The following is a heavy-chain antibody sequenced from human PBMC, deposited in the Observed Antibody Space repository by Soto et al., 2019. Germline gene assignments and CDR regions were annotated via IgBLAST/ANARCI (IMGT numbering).Heavy chain of an antibody. CDR3: ASNMVFGEYGMDV. CDR2: IRGSAGSI. CDR1: GFTFSSYG. D-gene: IGHD3-10*02. V-gene: IGHV3-23*01. Sequence: PGGSLRLSCAASGFTFSSYGMHWVRQAPGKGLEWVSAIRGSAGSIYYADSVKGRFTISRDNSKNTLYLQMSSLRADDTAVYYCASNMVFGEYGMDVWGQGTTVTVSS. J-gene: IGHJ6*02.